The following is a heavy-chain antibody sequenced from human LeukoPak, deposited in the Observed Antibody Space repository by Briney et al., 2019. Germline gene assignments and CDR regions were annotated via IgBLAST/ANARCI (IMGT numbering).Heavy chain of an antibody. J-gene: IGHJ4*02. D-gene: IGHD3-22*01. CDR3: ARDMSRGSYYDSSYFDY. Sequence: ASVKVSCKASGYPFNNHYMHWVRQAPGQGLEWMGIINPGGGGATYAQKFQGRVTMTRDMSTSTVYMELSNLRSEDTAVYYCARDMSRGSYYDSSYFDYWGQGTLVTVSS. V-gene: IGHV1-46*02. CDR2: INPGGGGA. CDR1: GYPFNNHY.